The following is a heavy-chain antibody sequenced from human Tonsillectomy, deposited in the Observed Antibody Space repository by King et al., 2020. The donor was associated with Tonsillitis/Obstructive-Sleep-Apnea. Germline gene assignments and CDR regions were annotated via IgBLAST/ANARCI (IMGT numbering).Heavy chain of an antibody. CDR3: AKASYGDYVIDAFNI. CDR2: ISGSGGTT. Sequence: VQLVESGGGLVQPGGSLRLSCAASGFTFSSYAMSWVRQAPGKGLEWVSVISGSGGTTYYADSVKGRFTISRDNSKNTLYLQMNSLRAEDTAVYYCAKASYGDYVIDAFNIWGQGTRVTVAS. D-gene: IGHD4-17*01. CDR1: GFTFSSYA. V-gene: IGHV3-23*04. J-gene: IGHJ3*02.